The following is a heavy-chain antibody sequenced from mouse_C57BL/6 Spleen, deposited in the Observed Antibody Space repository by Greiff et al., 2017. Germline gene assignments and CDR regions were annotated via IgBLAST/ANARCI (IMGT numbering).Heavy chain of an antibody. Sequence: QVQLQQSVAELVRPGASVKMSCTASGFTFTSSSMHWVKQRPGQGLEWIGYINPSSGYTKYNQKFKVKATLTADKSSSTAYMQLSSLTSEDSAVYYCSRVLRYLEYWGQGTTLTVSS. D-gene: IGHD1-1*01. CDR3: SRVLRYLEY. CDR2: INPSSGYT. CDR1: GFTFTSSS. V-gene: IGHV1-4*01. J-gene: IGHJ2*01.